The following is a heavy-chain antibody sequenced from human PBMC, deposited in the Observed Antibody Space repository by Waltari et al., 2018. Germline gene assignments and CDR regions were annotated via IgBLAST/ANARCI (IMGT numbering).Heavy chain of an antibody. D-gene: IGHD2-2*01. J-gene: IGHJ2*01. CDR2: IYTSGST. CDR1: GGSISSYY. V-gene: IGHV4-4*07. CDR3: ARDTHKDIVVVPADEGWYFDL. Sequence: QVQLQESGPGLVKPSETLSLTCTVSGGSISSYYWSWIRQPAGKGLEWIGRIYTSGSTNYHPSLKSRVTMSVDTSKNQFSLKLSSVTAADTAVYYCARDTHKDIVVVPADEGWYFDLWGRGTLVTVSS.